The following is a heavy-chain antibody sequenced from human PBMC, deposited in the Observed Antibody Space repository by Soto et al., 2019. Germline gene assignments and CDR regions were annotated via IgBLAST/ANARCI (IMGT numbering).Heavy chain of an antibody. CDR2: INPSGGST. D-gene: IGHD6-13*01. CDR3: ARGPGIAAAGTYRYYYGMDV. Sequence: QVQLVQSGAEVKKPGASVKVSCKASGYTFTSYYMHWVRQAPGQGLEWMGIINPSGGSTSYAQKFQGRVNMTRDTSTSTVYMELSSLRSEDTAVYYCARGPGIAAAGTYRYYYGMDVWGQGTTVTVSS. CDR1: GYTFTSYY. V-gene: IGHV1-46*01. J-gene: IGHJ6*02.